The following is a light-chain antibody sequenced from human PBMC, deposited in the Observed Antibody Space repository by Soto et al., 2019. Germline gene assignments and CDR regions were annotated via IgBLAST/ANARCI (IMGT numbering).Light chain of an antibody. CDR1: QSVSRN. CDR2: GVS. CDR3: QQYNNGPYT. Sequence: EIMMTQSPATLAVSPGERVALPCRASQSVSRNLAWYQQKSGQAPRLLIYGVSSRATDTPARFSGSGSGTEFTLTISSLQSEDFAVYYCQQYNNGPYTFGLGTKLEMK. J-gene: IGKJ2*01. V-gene: IGKV3-15*01.